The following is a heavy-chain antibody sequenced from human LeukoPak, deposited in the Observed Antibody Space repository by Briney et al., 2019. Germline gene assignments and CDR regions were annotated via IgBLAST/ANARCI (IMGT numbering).Heavy chain of an antibody. CDR1: GGSFSGYY. Sequence: SETLSLTCAVYGGSFSGYYWSWIRQPPGKGLEWIGEINHSGSTNYNPSLKSRVTISVDTSKNQFSLKLSSVTAADTAVYYCARGRIVGATISFDYWGQGTLVTVSS. CDR3: ARGRIVGATISFDY. V-gene: IGHV4-34*01. CDR2: INHSGST. D-gene: IGHD1-26*01. J-gene: IGHJ4*02.